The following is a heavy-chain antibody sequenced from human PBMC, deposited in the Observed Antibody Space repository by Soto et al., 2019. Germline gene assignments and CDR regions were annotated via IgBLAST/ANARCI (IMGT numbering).Heavy chain of an antibody. V-gene: IGHV4-39*01. CDR3: ARHDAIFGVVTPRGWFDP. Sequence: QLQLQESGPGLVKPSETLSLTCTVSGGSISSSSYYWGWIRQPPGKGLEWIGSIYYSGSTYYNPYRKSRVTISVDTSKNQFSLKLSSVTAADTAVYYCARHDAIFGVVTPRGWFDPWGQGTLVTVSS. D-gene: IGHD3-3*01. J-gene: IGHJ5*02. CDR1: GGSISSSSYY. CDR2: IYYSGST.